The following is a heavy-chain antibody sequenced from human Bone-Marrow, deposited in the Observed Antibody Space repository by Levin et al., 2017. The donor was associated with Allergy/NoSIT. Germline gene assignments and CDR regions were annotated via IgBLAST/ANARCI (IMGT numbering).Heavy chain of an antibody. CDR3: ARRGSMVFFDN. J-gene: IGHJ4*02. CDR2: ISYSGST. V-gene: IGHV4-39*01. Sequence: SETLSLTCIVSGGSISSSSYYWGWIRQPPGTGLEWIGSISYSGSTYSNPSLKSRVTTSVDTSKNQFSLKLSSVTAADTAVYYCARRGSMVFFDNWGQGTLVTVSS. CDR1: GGSISSSSYY. D-gene: IGHD3-16*01.